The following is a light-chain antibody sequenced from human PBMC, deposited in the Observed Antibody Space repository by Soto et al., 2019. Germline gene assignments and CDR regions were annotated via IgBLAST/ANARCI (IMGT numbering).Light chain of an antibody. V-gene: IGKV1-9*01. CDR1: QGISSY. Sequence: DIQLTQSPSFLSASVGDRVTITCRASQGISSYLAWFQQKPGRAPKLLVYAASTLQSGVPSRFSGSGSGTEFTLTISSLQPEDFATYYCQQRKDYPLTFGGGTKGEIK. CDR2: AAS. CDR3: QQRKDYPLT. J-gene: IGKJ4*01.